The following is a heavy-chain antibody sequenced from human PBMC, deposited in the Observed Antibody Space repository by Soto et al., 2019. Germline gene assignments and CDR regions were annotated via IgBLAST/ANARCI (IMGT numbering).Heavy chain of an antibody. D-gene: IGHD4-4*01. CDR2: IYSSGSS. J-gene: IGHJ6*02. V-gene: IGHV4-4*07. Sequence: VQLRESGPGLVKPSETLSLSCTVSGGSISGSYWSWVRQPAGKGLEWIGRIYSSGSSNYNPSLTSRLTMALDTSMNQLSPKLRSATAAVTAIYYCANLSTVTTDYYVGMDVWGQGTTVTVSS. CDR3: ANLSTVTTDYYVGMDV. CDR1: GGSISGSY.